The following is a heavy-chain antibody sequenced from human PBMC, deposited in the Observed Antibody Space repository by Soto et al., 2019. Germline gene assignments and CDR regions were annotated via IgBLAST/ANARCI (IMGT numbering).Heavy chain of an antibody. D-gene: IGHD2-15*01. J-gene: IGHJ6*03. CDR2: IYSGGST. V-gene: IGHV3-53*04. Sequence: GGSLRLSCAASGFTVSSNYMSWVRQAPGKGLEWVSVIYSGGSTYYADSVKGRFTISRHNSKNTLYLQMNSLRAEDTAVYYCARARQDEGPYYYYYMDVWGKGTTVTVSS. CDR3: ARARQDEGPYYYYYMDV. CDR1: GFTVSSNY.